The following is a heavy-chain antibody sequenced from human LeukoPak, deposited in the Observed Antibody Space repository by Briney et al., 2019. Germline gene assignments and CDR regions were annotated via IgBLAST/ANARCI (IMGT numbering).Heavy chain of an antibody. CDR3: ARLYYDFWSGYQHDAFDI. D-gene: IGHD3-3*01. CDR1: GYTFTSYG. Sequence: GASVKVSCKASGYTFTSYGISWVRQAPGQGLEWMGWISAYNGNTNYAQKLQGRVTMTTDTSTSTAYMELRSLRSDDTAVYYCARLYYDFWSGYQHDAFDIWGQGIMVTVSS. CDR2: ISAYNGNT. V-gene: IGHV1-18*01. J-gene: IGHJ3*02.